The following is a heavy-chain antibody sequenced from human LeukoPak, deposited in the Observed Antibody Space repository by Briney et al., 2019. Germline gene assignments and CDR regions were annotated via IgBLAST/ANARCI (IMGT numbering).Heavy chain of an antibody. CDR1: GFTFSSYW. J-gene: IGHJ6*03. Sequence: PGGSLRLSCAASGFTFSSYWMSWVRQAPGKGLEWVANIEQVGSEKYYVDSVKGRFTISRDNAKNSLYLQMNSLRAEDTAVYYCARIRGGYCSSTSCSPDTYYYYYYMDVWGKGTTVTVSS. D-gene: IGHD2-2*01. CDR3: ARIRGGYCSSTSCSPDTYYYYYYMDV. V-gene: IGHV3-7*01. CDR2: IEQVGSEK.